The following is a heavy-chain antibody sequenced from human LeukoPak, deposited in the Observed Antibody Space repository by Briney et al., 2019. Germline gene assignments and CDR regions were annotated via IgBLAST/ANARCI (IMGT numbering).Heavy chain of an antibody. V-gene: IGHV3-23*01. J-gene: IGHJ2*01. CDR3: ARGPVVVPAAIGGYFDL. D-gene: IGHD2-2*02. CDR2: ISGSGGST. CDR1: GFTFSSYA. Sequence: GGSLRLSCAASGFTFSSYAMSWVRQAPGKGLEWVSAISGSGGSTYYADSVKGRFTISRDNSKNTLYLQMNSLRAEDTAVYYCARGPVVVPAAIGGYFDLWGRGTLVTVSS.